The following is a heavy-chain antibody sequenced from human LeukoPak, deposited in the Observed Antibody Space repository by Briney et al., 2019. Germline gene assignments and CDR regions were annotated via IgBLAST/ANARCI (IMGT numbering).Heavy chain of an antibody. CDR3: ARGLAYCGGDCYSGVGY. V-gene: IGHV1-69*04. CDR1: GYTFTGYY. D-gene: IGHD2-21*01. Sequence: ASVKVSCKASGYTFTGYYMHWVRQAPGQGLEWMGRIIPILGIANYAQKFQGRVTITADKSTSTAYMELSSLRSEDTAVYYCARGLAYCGGDCYSGVGYWGQGTLVTVSS. CDR2: IIPILGIA. J-gene: IGHJ4*02.